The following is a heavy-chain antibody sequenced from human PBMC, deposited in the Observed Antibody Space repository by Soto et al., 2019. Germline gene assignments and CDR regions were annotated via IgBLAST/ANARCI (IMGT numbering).Heavy chain of an antibody. CDR2: IIPIFGTA. J-gene: IGHJ6*02. D-gene: IGHD3-10*01. CDR1: GGSFSIYA. V-gene: IGHV1-69*01. Sequence: SLKGYCKASGGSFSIYAISCVRQAPGQGLEWMGGIIPIFGTANYAQKFQGRVTITADESTSTAYMELSSLRSEDTAVYYCARDMGRYYYGSGSFYGMDVWGQGTTVTVSS. CDR3: ARDMGRYYYGSGSFYGMDV.